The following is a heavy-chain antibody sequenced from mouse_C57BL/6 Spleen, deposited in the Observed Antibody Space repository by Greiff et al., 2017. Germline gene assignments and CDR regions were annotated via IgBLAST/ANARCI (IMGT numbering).Heavy chain of an antibody. D-gene: IGHD1-1*01. Sequence: QVQLQQSGAELVRPGSSVKLSCKASGYTFTSYWMDWVKQRPGQGLEWIGNIYPSDSETHYNQKFKDKATLTVDKSSSTAYMQLSSLTSEDSAVYYCARSRLLRSFAYWGQGTLVTVSA. CDR1: GYTFTSYW. J-gene: IGHJ3*01. CDR2: IYPSDSET. CDR3: ARSRLLRSFAY. V-gene: IGHV1-61*01.